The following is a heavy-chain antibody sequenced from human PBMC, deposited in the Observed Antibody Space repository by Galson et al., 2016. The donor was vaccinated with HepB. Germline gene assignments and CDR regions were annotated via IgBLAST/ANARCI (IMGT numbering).Heavy chain of an antibody. Sequence: SLRLSCAASGFTFSTYSMNWVRQRPGKALEWLSHLSSRFGTIFYADSVKGRFTSSRDNGKNSVFLQLNGLRDDDTALYYCGRGLEQPVGHFDVWGQGTLVTVSS. D-gene: IGHD1/OR15-1a*01. CDR2: LSSRFGTI. J-gene: IGHJ4*02. V-gene: IGHV3-48*02. CDR3: GRGLEQPVGHFDV. CDR1: GFTFSTYS.